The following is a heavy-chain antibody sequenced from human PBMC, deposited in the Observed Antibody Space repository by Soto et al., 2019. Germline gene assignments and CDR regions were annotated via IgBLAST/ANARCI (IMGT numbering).Heavy chain of an antibody. CDR1: GGSISSGDYY. Sequence: PSETLSLTCTVSGGSISSGDYYWSWIRQPPGKGLEWIGYIYYSGSTYYNPSLKSRVTISVDTSKNQFSLKLGSVTAADTAVYYCARAKGLVPIDYWGQGTLVTVSS. CDR3: ARAKGLVPIDY. V-gene: IGHV4-30-4*01. CDR2: IYYSGST. D-gene: IGHD6-13*01. J-gene: IGHJ4*02.